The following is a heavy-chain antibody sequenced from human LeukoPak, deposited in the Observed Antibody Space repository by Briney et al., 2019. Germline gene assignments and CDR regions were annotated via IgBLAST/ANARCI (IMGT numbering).Heavy chain of an antibody. CDR2: LHADGIER. CDR1: GFTLSGYW. CDR3: ARGGYSFDY. V-gene: IGHV3-7*01. J-gene: IGHJ4*02. Sequence: SGGSLRLSCAASGFTLSGYWMSWVRQAPGKGLEWVARLHADGIERYYVDPVKGRFTISRDNAKNSLHLQMYSLRLDDTAMYYCARGGYSFDYLGQGTLVTVSS. D-gene: IGHD5-12*01.